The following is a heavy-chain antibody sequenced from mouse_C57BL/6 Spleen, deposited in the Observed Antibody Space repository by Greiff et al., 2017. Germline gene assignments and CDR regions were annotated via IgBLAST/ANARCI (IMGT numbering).Heavy chain of an antibody. J-gene: IGHJ3*01. CDR3: AERPYDYAWFAY. D-gene: IGHD2-4*01. CDR1: GFTFSSYT. V-gene: IGHV5-9*01. CDR2: ISGGGGNT. Sequence: EVKLMESGGGLVKPGGSLKLSCAASGFTFSSYTMSWVRQTPEKRLEWVATISGGGGNTYYPDSVKGPFTMSRNTAKNSLYLPLSSLSYEVTALYYCAERPYDYAWFAYWGQGTLVTVSA.